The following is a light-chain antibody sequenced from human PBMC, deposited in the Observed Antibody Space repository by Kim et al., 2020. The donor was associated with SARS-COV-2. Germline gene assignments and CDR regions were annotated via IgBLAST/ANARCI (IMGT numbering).Light chain of an antibody. Sequence: DIQMTQSPSTLSASVGDRVTITCRASQSINSWLAWYQQKPGKAPKLLIYKASSLESGVPSRFSGTGSGTEFTLTISSLQPDDFATYYSQQYKSNWLSFGGGTKVDIK. V-gene: IGKV1-5*03. CDR1: QSINSW. J-gene: IGKJ4*01. CDR2: KAS. CDR3: QQYKSNWLS.